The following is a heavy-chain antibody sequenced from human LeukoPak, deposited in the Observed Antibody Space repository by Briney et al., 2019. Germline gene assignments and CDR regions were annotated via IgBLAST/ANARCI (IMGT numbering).Heavy chain of an antibody. CDR2: ISGDGGST. J-gene: IGHJ4*02. D-gene: IGHD3-10*01. CDR1: GFTFDDYA. V-gene: IGHV3-43*02. CDR3: AKGRLDYYGPGSYPDY. Sequence: GGSLRLSCAASGFTFDDYAMHWVRQAPGKGLEWVSLISGDGGSTYYADSVKGRFTISRDNSKNSLYLQMNSLRTEDTALYYCAKGRLDYYGPGSYPDYWGQGTLVTVSS.